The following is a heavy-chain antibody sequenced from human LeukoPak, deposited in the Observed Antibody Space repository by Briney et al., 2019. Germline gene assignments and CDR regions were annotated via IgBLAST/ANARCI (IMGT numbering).Heavy chain of an antibody. V-gene: IGHV4-59*01. J-gene: IGHJ4*02. CDR1: GGSISSYY. D-gene: IGHD5-18*01. CDR3: ARANPHVDTAMSLDY. Sequence: SETLSLTCTVSGGSISSYYWSWIRQPPGKGLEWIGYIYYSGSANYNPSLKSRVTITVDTPKNQFSLKLSSVTAADTAVYYCARANPHVDTAMSLDYWGQGTLVTVPS. CDR2: IYYSGSA.